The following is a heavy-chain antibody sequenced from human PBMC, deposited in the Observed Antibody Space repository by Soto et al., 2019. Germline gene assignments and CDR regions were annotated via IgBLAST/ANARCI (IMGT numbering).Heavy chain of an antibody. CDR2: ISAYNGNT. CDR3: ARDLLHCSSTRCLKNFDY. Sequence: ASVKVSCKASGYTFTSYGISWVRQAPGQGLEWMGWISAYNGNTNYAQKLQGRVTMTTDTSTSTAYMELRSLRSDDTAVYYCARDLLHCSSTRCLKNFDYWGQGTLVTVSS. J-gene: IGHJ4*02. CDR1: GYTFTSYG. V-gene: IGHV1-18*01. D-gene: IGHD2-2*01.